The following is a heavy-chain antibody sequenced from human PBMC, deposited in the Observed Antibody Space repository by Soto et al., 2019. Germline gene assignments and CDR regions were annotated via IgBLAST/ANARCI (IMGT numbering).Heavy chain of an antibody. Sequence: QLQLQESGPGLVKPSETLSLTCIVSGGSISSSSYYWGWIRQPPGKGLEWIGNIYYSGRAYYNPSLKSRVTISVDTSKNQFSLKLSSVTAADTALYYCARPSGFATNGVCSWFAPWGQGTLVTVSS. CDR3: ARPSGFATNGVCSWFAP. CDR2: IYYSGRA. D-gene: IGHD2-8*01. CDR1: GGSISSSSYY. V-gene: IGHV4-39*01. J-gene: IGHJ5*02.